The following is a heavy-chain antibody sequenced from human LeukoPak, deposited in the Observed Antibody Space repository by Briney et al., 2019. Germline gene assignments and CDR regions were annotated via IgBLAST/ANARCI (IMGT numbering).Heavy chain of an antibody. V-gene: IGHV3-21*01. Sequence: PGGSLRLSCAASGFTFSTYSMNWVRQAPGKGLEWVSSISTSSTYIYYADSVKGRSTISRDNAKNSLYLQMNSLRAEDTAVYYCARVGTTDGYNILDYWGQGTLVTVSS. J-gene: IGHJ4*02. CDR1: GFTFSTYS. CDR2: ISTSSTYI. D-gene: IGHD5-24*01. CDR3: ARVGTTDGYNILDY.